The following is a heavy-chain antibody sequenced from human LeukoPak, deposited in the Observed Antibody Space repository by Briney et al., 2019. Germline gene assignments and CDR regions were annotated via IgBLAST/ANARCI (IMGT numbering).Heavy chain of an antibody. Sequence: ASVKVSCKASGYTFTSYDINWVRQAPGQGLEWMGWMNPNSGNTGYAQKFQGRVTMTRNTSISTAYMELSSLRSDDTAVYYCARGRDFWSGYYILWGQGTLVTVSS. CDR3: ARGRDFWSGYYIL. CDR2: MNPNSGNT. V-gene: IGHV1-8*01. D-gene: IGHD3-3*01. CDR1: GYTFTSYD. J-gene: IGHJ4*02.